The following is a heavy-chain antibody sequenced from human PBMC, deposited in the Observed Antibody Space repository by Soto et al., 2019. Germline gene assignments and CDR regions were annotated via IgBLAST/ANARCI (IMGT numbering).Heavy chain of an antibody. Sequence: ASVKVSCKASGYTFTDYGISWVRQAPGQGLEWIGWISGYNGNTDFARNFQGRITMTTDTSNNQLSLQLNSVTPDDTAVYYCARLIGNSWLDSWGQGTLVTVSS. J-gene: IGHJ5*01. CDR1: GYTFTDYG. CDR3: ARLIGNSWLDS. CDR2: ISGYNGNT. D-gene: IGHD3-16*01. V-gene: IGHV1-18*01.